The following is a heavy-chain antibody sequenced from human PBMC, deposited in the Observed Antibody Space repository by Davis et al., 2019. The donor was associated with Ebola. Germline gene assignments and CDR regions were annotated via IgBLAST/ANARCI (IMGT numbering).Heavy chain of an antibody. CDR3: AKQPKSYYDFWSGYSRDFYMDV. D-gene: IGHD3-3*01. Sequence: GESLKISCAASGFTFSSCAMTWVRQAPGKGLEWVSVLSTTGGDTYYRDSVKGRFPISRDNSKDTLYLQMDSLRAEDTAIYYCAKQPKSYYDFWSGYSRDFYMDVWGKGTTVTVSS. J-gene: IGHJ6*03. CDR2: LSTTGGDT. V-gene: IGHV3-23*01. CDR1: GFTFSSCA.